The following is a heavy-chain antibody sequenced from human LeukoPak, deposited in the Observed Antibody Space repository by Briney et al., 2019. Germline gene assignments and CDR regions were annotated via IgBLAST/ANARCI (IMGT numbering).Heavy chain of an antibody. CDR2: ISSSSSYI. CDR3: ARESSAVGSGSLLSAKYYYYMDF. CDR1: GFTFSSYR. Sequence: GGSLRLSCAASGFTFSSYRMNWVRQAPGKGLEWVSSISSSSSYIYYADSVKGRFTISRDNAKNSLYLQMNSLRAEDTAVYYWARESSAVGSGSLLSAKYYYYMDFWGKGTTVTVSS. V-gene: IGHV3-21*01. J-gene: IGHJ6*03. D-gene: IGHD2-15*01.